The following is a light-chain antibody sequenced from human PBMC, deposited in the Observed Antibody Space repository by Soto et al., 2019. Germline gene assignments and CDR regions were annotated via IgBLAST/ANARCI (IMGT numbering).Light chain of an antibody. J-gene: IGKJ3*01. V-gene: IGKV1-27*01. Sequence: DIQMTQSPSSLSASVGDRVTITCRASQAISNFLAWYQHKPGKVPNLLIYGAFTLQSGVPSRFSGSGSGTDFTLTISSRQPEDVATYYCQKYIIAPFTFVPGTKVDIK. CDR1: QAISNF. CDR2: GAF. CDR3: QKYIIAPFT.